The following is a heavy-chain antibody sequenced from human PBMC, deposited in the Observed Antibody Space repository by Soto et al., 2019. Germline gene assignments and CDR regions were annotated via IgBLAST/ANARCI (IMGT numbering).Heavy chain of an antibody. V-gene: IGHV3-30-3*01. CDR2: ISYDGSNK. CDR1: GFTFSSYA. Sequence: GGSLRLSCAASGFTFSSYAMHWVRQAPGKGLEWVAVISYDGSNKYYADSVKGRFTVSKDNSKNTLYLQMNSLRAEDTAVYYCARDPTYYAFGSGYPDLYYYYYGMDVWGQGTTVTVSS. J-gene: IGHJ6*02. CDR3: ARDPTYYAFGSGYPDLYYYYYGMDV. D-gene: IGHD3-3*01.